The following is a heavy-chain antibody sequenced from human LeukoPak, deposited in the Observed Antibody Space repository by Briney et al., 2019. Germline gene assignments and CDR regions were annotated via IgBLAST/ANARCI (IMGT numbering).Heavy chain of an antibody. J-gene: IGHJ4*02. Sequence: GGSLRLSCAASGFTFSSYAMSWVRQAPGKGLEWVSAISGSGGSTNYADSVKGRFTISRDNSKNTLHLQMNSLGAEDTAVYYCAKDQGSSSSIDLDYWGQGTLVTVSS. CDR2: ISGSGGST. V-gene: IGHV3-23*01. D-gene: IGHD6-6*01. CDR3: AKDQGSSSSIDLDY. CDR1: GFTFSSYA.